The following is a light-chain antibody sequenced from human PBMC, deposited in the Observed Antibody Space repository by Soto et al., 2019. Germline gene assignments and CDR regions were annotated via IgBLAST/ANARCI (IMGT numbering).Light chain of an antibody. J-gene: IGKJ5*01. CDR1: QGIYSW. CDR2: AAS. V-gene: IGKV1-12*01. CDR3: QQLNSFPLT. Sequence: DIQMTQSPSSVSASVGDRVTITCRASQGIYSWIAWYQQKPGRAPKLLIYAASNLQSGVPVRFSGSGSGTDFILSINSLQPEDVATYYCQQLNSFPLTFGQGTRLE.